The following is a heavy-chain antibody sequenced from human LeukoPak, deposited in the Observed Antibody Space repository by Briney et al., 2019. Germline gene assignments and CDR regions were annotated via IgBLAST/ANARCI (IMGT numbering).Heavy chain of an antibody. CDR1: GFTFSSYA. CDR2: ISYDGSNK. CDR3: ASDASTVTLRGFDY. J-gene: IGHJ4*02. Sequence: GGSLRLSCAASGFTFSSYAMHWVRQAPGKGLEWVAVISYDGSNKYYADSVKGRFTISRDNSKNTLYLQMNSLRAEDTAVYYCASDASTVTLRGFDYWGQGTLVTVSS. V-gene: IGHV3-30-3*01. D-gene: IGHD4-17*01.